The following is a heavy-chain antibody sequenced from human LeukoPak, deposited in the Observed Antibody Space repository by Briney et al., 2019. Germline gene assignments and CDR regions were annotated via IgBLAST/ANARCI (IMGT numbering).Heavy chain of an antibody. CDR2: ISSSSSYI. J-gene: IGHJ4*02. CDR3: ARANHYYDSSGGIY. V-gene: IGHV3-21*01. CDR1: GFTFSSYS. D-gene: IGHD3-22*01. Sequence: GGSLRLSCAASGFTFSSYSMNWVRQAPGKGLEWVSSISSSSSYIYYADSVKGRFTISRDNAKNSLYLQMNSLRAEDTAVYYCARANHYYDSSGGIYWGQGTLVTVSS.